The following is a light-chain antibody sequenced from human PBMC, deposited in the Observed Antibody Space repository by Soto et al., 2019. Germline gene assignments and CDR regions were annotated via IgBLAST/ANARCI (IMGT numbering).Light chain of an antibody. CDR2: AAS. CDR1: QSISPY. CDR3: QQSYSTPLT. V-gene: IGKV1-39*01. J-gene: IGKJ4*01. Sequence: DIQMTQSPSSLSASVGDRVTITCRASQSISPYLNWYQQKPGEAPNLLIYAASSLQSGVPSRFSASGSWTDFTLTISSLQPEDFATYYWQQSYSTPLTFGGGTKGEIK.